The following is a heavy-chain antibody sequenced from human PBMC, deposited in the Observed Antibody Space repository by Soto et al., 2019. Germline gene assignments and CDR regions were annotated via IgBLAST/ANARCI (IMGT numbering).Heavy chain of an antibody. CDR2: IYYSGST. D-gene: IGHD6-13*01. CDR3: ARRERAAGTDWWFDP. V-gene: IGHV4-39*01. CDR1: GGSISSSSFH. J-gene: IGHJ5*02. Sequence: QLQLQESGPGLVKPSETLSLTCTVSGGSISSSSFHWGWIRQPPGKGLEWIGSIYYSGSTYYSPSLKSRVTISVDTPKNQFALKLSSVTAADTAVYYCARRERAAGTDWWFDPWGQGPLVTVSS.